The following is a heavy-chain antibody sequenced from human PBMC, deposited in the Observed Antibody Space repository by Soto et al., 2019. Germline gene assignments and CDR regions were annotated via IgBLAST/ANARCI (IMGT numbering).Heavy chain of an antibody. V-gene: IGHV3-23*01. CDR1: GFTFSSYA. CDR2: ISGSGGST. CDR3: AKAPGIAVAGKVRYFAY. D-gene: IGHD6-19*01. J-gene: IGHJ4*01. Sequence: GGSLRLSCAASGFTFSSYAMSWVRQAPGKGLEWVSAISGSGGSTYYADSVKGRFTISRDNSKNTLYLQMNSLRAEDTAVYYCAKAPGIAVAGKVRYFAYWGHETLSTHSS.